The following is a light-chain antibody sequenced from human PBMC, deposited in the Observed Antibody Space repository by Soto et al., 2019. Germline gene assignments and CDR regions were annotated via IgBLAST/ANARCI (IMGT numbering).Light chain of an antibody. Sequence: LTQSPSSLSASVGDRVTITCRVSQGISSYLNWYQQKPGQAPRLLIYGASSRATGIPDRFSGSGSGTDFTLTISRLEPEDFAVYYCQQYGTSVWTFGQGTKVDIK. CDR1: QGISSY. V-gene: IGKV3-20*01. CDR2: GAS. J-gene: IGKJ1*01. CDR3: QQYGTSVWT.